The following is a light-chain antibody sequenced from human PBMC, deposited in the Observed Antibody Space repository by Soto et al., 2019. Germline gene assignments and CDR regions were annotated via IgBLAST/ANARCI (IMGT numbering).Light chain of an antibody. CDR2: EVR. J-gene: IGLJ1*01. V-gene: IGLV2-14*01. CDR1: NNDIGAYNY. CDR3: TSFTTRDTYV. Sequence: QSALTQPASVSGSPGQSIIVSCTGTNNDIGAYNYVSWYQHHPGKAPKLLIYEVRDRPSGVSNRFSGSKSGNTASLTISGLQAEDEADYYCTSFTTRDTYVFGTGTKLTVL.